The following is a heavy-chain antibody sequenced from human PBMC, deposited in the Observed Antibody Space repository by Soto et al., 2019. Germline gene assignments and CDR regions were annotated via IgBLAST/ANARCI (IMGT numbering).Heavy chain of an antibody. Sequence: QVQLVESGGGVVQPGRSLRLSCAASGFTFSTYAMHWVRQAPGKGLEWVAVISYDESDKFYADSVKGRFTISKDNSKNTLYLQMNSLRVEDTAVYYCVKSQFSDSGGYPLDSWGQGTLVTVSS. D-gene: IGHD3-22*01. CDR1: GFTFSTYA. J-gene: IGHJ4*02. CDR3: VKSQFSDSGGYPLDS. V-gene: IGHV3-30*18. CDR2: ISYDESDK.